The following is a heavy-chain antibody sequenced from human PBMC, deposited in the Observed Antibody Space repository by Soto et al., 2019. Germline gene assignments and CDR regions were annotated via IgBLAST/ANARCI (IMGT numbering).Heavy chain of an antibody. J-gene: IGHJ4*02. D-gene: IGHD6-13*01. CDR2: IYYSVST. Sequence: QLQLQESGPGLVKPSETLSLTCTVSGGSISSSSYYWGWIRQPPGKGLEWIGSIYYSVSTYYNPFLKSRVTIPVDTSQNQFSLKLSSVNAADTAGYYCARNPNMGSSWEFDYWGQGTLVTVSS. CDR3: ARNPNMGSSWEFDY. CDR1: GGSISSSSYY. V-gene: IGHV4-39*01.